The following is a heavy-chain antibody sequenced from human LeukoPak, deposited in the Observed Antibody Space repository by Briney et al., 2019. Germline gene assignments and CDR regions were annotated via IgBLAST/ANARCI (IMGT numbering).Heavy chain of an antibody. Sequence: APVKVSCKASGYTFTSYGISWVRQAPGQGLEWMGWISAYNGNTNYAQKLHGRVTMTTDTSTTTAYMELRSLRSDDTAVYFCARAQYGGKSGSWYSDLWGRGTLVTVSS. CDR1: GYTFTSYG. CDR3: ARAQYGGKSGSWYSDL. CDR2: ISAYNGNT. J-gene: IGHJ2*01. V-gene: IGHV1-18*01. D-gene: IGHD4-23*01.